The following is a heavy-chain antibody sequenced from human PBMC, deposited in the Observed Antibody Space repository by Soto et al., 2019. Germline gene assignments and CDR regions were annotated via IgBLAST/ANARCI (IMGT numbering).Heavy chain of an antibody. V-gene: IGHV3-30-3*01. Sequence: PGGSLRLSCAASGFTFSSYAMHWVRQAPGKGLEWVAVISYDGSNKYYADSVKGRFTISRDNSKNTLYLQMNSLRAEDTAVYYCARDSGLVVVAYYFDYWGQGTLVTVSS. CDR3: ARDSGLVVVAYYFDY. D-gene: IGHD3-22*01. CDR1: GFTFSSYA. J-gene: IGHJ4*02. CDR2: ISYDGSNK.